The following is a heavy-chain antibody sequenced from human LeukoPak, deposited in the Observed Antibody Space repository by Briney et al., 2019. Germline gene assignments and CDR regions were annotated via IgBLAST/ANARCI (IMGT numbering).Heavy chain of an antibody. D-gene: IGHD2-15*01. CDR2: INPNSGGT. J-gene: IGHJ6*03. CDR3: AGGVVAATFYYYMDV. Sequence: GASVKVSCKPSGYTFTGYYIHWVRQAPGQGLEWMGWINPNSGGTNFAQKFQGRVTMTRDTSITTAYMEVSRLTLDDTAVYYCAGGVVAATFYYYMDVWGKGTTVTVSS. V-gene: IGHV1-2*02. CDR1: GYTFTGYY.